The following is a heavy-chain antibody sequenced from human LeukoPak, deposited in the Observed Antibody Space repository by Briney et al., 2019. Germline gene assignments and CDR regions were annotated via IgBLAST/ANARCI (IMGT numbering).Heavy chain of an antibody. CDR1: GGSFSGYY. CDR3: ARAPLSGTYYTDAFDI. J-gene: IGHJ3*02. V-gene: IGHV4-34*01. Sequence: SETLSLTCAVYGGSFSGYYWSWIRQPPGKGLEWIGEINHSGSTNYNPSLKSRVTISPDKSKNQFSLTLTSVTAADTAVYFCARAPLSGTYYTDAFDIWGQGTMVTVSS. CDR2: INHSGST. D-gene: IGHD1-26*01.